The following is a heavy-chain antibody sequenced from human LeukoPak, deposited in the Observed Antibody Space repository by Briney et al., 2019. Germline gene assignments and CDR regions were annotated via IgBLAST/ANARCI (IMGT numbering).Heavy chain of an antibody. CDR1: GGTFSSYA. CDR2: ISAYNGNT. D-gene: IGHD3-16*01. V-gene: IGHV1-18*01. CDR3: ARTLGDYMDV. J-gene: IGHJ6*03. Sequence: ASVKVSCKASGGTFSSYAISWVRQAPGQGLEWMGWISAYNGNTNYAQKLQGRVTMTTDTSTSTAYMELRSLRSDDTAVYYCARTLGDYMDVWGKGTTVTISS.